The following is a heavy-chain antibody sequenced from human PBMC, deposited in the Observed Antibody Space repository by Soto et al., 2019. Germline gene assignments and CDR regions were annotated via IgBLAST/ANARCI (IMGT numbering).Heavy chain of an antibody. V-gene: IGHV4-31*03. J-gene: IGHJ4*02. CDR1: GGTISSGGYR. CDR2: IYYSGST. D-gene: IGHD5-12*01. CDR3: ARDDVSGYDRHYFDY. Sequence: SETLCLSCTVAGGTISSGGYRLSSIRQHPGKGLEWIGYIYYSGSTYYNPSLKSRVTISVDTSKNQFSLKLSSVTAADTAVYYCARDDVSGYDRHYFDYWGQGTLVTVSS.